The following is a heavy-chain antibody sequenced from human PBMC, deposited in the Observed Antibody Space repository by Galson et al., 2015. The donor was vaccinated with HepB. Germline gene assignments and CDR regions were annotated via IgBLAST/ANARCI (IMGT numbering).Heavy chain of an antibody. CDR2: ISYDGSNK. J-gene: IGHJ4*02. V-gene: IGHV3-30-3*01. Sequence: SLRLSCAASGFTFSDYTMHWVRQAPGKGLEWVAVISYDGSNKYYADSVKGRFTISRDNSKNTLYLQMNSLRAEDTAVYYCARRVGFNIDYWGQGTLVTVSS. D-gene: IGHD3-16*01. CDR3: ARRVGFNIDY. CDR1: GFTFSDYT.